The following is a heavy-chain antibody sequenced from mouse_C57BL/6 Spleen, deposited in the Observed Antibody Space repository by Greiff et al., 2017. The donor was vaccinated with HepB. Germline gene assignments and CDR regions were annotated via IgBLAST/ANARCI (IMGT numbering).Heavy chain of an antibody. CDR1: GYTFTSYW. CDR3: ATYYYGSSYVY. D-gene: IGHD1-1*01. V-gene: IGHV1-64*01. CDR2: IHPNSGST. J-gene: IGHJ2*01. Sequence: VQLQQPGAELVKPGASVKLSCKASGYTFTSYWMHWVKQRPGQGLEWIGMIHPNSGSTNYNEKFKSKATLTVDKSYSKAYMQLSSLTSEDSAVYYCATYYYGSSYVYWGQGTTLTVSS.